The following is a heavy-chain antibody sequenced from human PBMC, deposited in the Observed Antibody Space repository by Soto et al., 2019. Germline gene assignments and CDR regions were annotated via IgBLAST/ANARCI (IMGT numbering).Heavy chain of an antibody. CDR2: ISAYNGNT. D-gene: IGHD6-19*01. CDR1: GYTFTSYC. J-gene: IGHJ3*02. Sequence: ASVKVSCKASGYTFTSYCISWVRQAPGQGLEWMGWISAYNGNTNYAQKLQGRVTMTTDTSTSTAYMELRSLRSDDTAVYYCAARRAVAGKGRGRGADAFDIWGQGTMVTVSS. CDR3: AARRAVAGKGRGRGADAFDI. V-gene: IGHV1-18*01.